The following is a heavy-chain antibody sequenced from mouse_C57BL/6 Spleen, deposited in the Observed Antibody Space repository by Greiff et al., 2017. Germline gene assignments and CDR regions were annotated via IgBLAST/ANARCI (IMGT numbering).Heavy chain of an antibody. CDR1: GYSITSGYY. CDR2: ISYDGSN. V-gene: IGHV3-6*01. CDR3: ARDGYPYYAMDY. D-gene: IGHD2-2*01. J-gene: IGHJ4*01. Sequence: DVHLVESGPGLVKPSQSLSLTCSVTGYSITSGYYWNWIRQFPGNKLEWMGYISYDGSNNYNPSLKNRISITRDTSKNQFFLKLNSVTTEDTATYYCARDGYPYYAMDYWGQGTSVTVSS.